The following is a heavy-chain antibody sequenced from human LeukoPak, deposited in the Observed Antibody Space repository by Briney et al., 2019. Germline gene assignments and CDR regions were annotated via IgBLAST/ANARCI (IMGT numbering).Heavy chain of an antibody. D-gene: IGHD4-17*01. CDR2: NNHSGST. Sequence: PSETLSLTCTVYSYSISSSYYWGWVRQPPVKGLEWIGSNNHSGSTSYNPSLKSTVTISVDTSKNQFSLKMLPVTAADTAVYYCARDPSHYGDLRISLYSWFDPWGQGTLVTVSS. J-gene: IGHJ5*02. V-gene: IGHV4-38-2*02. CDR1: SYSISSSYY. CDR3: ARDPSHYGDLRISLYSWFDP.